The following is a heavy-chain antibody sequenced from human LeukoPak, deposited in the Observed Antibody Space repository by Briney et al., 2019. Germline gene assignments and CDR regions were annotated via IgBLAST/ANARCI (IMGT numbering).Heavy chain of an antibody. CDR1: GDSISTYY. CDR2: THTSGST. Sequence: SETLSLTCTVSGDSISTYYWSWIRQPDGKGLEWIGRTHTSGSTNYNPSLRSRVTMSIDTSKNQFSLKLSSVTAADTAVYYCARAPQGAAANAYWYFDLWGRGTLVTVSS. J-gene: IGHJ2*01. V-gene: IGHV4-4*07. CDR3: ARAPQGAAANAYWYFDL. D-gene: IGHD6-13*01.